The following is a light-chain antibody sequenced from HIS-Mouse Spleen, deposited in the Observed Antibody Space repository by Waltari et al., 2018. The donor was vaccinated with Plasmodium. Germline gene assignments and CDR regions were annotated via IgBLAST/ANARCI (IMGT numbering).Light chain of an antibody. CDR1: SSAVGGYNY. V-gene: IGLV2-8*01. J-gene: IGLJ2*01. CDR2: EVS. CDR3: SSYAGSNNLV. Sequence: QSALTQPPSASGSPGQSVTISCTGTSSAVGGYNYVSWYQQHPGKAPKLMFYEVSKRPSGVPDRFSGSKSGNTASLTVSGLQAEDEADYYCSSYAGSNNLVFGGGTKLTVL.